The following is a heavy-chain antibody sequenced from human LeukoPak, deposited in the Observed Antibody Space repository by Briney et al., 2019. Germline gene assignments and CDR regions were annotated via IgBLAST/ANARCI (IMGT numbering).Heavy chain of an antibody. CDR2: IRSKTYGGTT. Sequence: GGSLRLSCTASGFTFSDHAMSWVRQAPGKGLEWVGFIRSKTYGGTTEYAPSVKGRFTISRADSISIAYLQMNSLKTEDTAVYYCTRGPTQIWRYYGMDAWGQGTTVIVSS. V-gene: IGHV3-49*04. CDR3: TRGPTQIWRYYGMDA. J-gene: IGHJ6*02. CDR1: GFTFSDHA. D-gene: IGHD5-18*01.